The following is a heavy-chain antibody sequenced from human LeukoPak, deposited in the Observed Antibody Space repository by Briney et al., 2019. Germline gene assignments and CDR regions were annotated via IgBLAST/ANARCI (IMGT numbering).Heavy chain of an antibody. Sequence: GGSLRHSCAASGFTLVSYWMTWVRQPPGKGLEWVGNVKYDGSENYYGDSVKGRFTISRDNAKNSVYLQMISLRDEDTAVYYCVRDFYGGEDYWGQGTLVTVSS. CDR2: VKYDGSEN. CDR1: GFTLVSYW. CDR3: VRDFYGGEDY. V-gene: IGHV3-7*01. J-gene: IGHJ4*02. D-gene: IGHD4-23*01.